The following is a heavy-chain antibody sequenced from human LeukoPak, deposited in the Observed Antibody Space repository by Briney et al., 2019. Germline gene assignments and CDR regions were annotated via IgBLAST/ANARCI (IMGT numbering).Heavy chain of an antibody. CDR2: VSPKTGDR. CDR3: ARTPPKGDIDT. D-gene: IGHD2-21*02. J-gene: IGHJ5*02. Sequence: ALVKVSCKASGYSFSNFHINWVRQASRQGLEWIGWVSPKTGDRGYALKFQGRVTMTSDTSETTVYMEVRSLTSEDTAVYYCARTPPKGDIDTWGQGTMVTVSS. V-gene: IGHV1-8*01. CDR1: GYSFSNFH.